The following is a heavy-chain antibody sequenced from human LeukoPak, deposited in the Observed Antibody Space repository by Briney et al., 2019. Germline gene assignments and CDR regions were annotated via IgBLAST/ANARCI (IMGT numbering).Heavy chain of an antibody. J-gene: IGHJ4*02. CDR2: ISSSGSTI. CDR1: GFTFSSYE. Sequence: PGGSLRLSCAASGFTFSSYEMNWVRQAPGKGLEWVSYISSSGSTIYYADSVKGRFTISRDNAKNSLYLQMNSLRAEDTAVYYCARGQGVVYDFWSGYLFWGQGTLVTVSS. D-gene: IGHD3-3*01. CDR3: ARGQGVVYDFWSGYLF. V-gene: IGHV3-48*03.